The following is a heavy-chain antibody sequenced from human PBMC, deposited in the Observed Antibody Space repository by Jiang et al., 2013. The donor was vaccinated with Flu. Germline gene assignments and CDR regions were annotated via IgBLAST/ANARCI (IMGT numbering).Heavy chain of an antibody. Sequence: LLKPSETLSLTCTVSGGSISTYYWSWSRQPPGKGLEWLGYIYYTGSTNYNPSLKSRVTISVDTSKNQFSLKVISVTAADTAMYYCARASKNNFFDYWGHGTLVTVSS. CDR3: ARASKNNFFDY. D-gene: IGHD1/OR15-1a*01. CDR2: IYYTGST. V-gene: IGHV4-59*01. CDR1: GGSISTYY. J-gene: IGHJ4*01.